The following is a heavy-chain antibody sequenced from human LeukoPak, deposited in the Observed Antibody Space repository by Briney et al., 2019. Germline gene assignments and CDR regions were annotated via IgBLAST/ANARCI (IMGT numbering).Heavy chain of an antibody. Sequence: PSETLSLTCAVYGGSFSGYYWSWIRQPPGKGLEWIGEINHSGSTNYNPSLKSRVTISVDTSKNQFSLKLSPVTAADTAVYDCARGGVWKSPFDAFDIWGQVTMVTVSS. V-gene: IGHV4-34*01. CDR1: GGSFSGYY. CDR2: INHSGST. D-gene: IGHD3-16*01. J-gene: IGHJ3*02. CDR3: ARGGVWKSPFDAFDI.